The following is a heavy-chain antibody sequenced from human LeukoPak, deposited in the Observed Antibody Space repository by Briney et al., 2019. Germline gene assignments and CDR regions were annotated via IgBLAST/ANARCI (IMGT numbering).Heavy chain of an antibody. J-gene: IGHJ4*02. CDR1: GFTFSSYA. CDR2: ISGSGGST. CDR3: AKDLPSGWLTKTIVFDY. Sequence: GGSLRLSCAASGFTFSSYAMSWVRQAPGKGLEWVSAISGSGGSTYYADSVKGRFTTSRDNSKNTLYLQMNSLRAEDTAVYYCAKDLPSGWLTKTIVFDYWGQGTLVTVSS. V-gene: IGHV3-23*01. D-gene: IGHD6-19*01.